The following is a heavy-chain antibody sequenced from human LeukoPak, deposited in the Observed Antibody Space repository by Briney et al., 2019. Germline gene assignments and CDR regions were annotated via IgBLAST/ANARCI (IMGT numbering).Heavy chain of an antibody. Sequence: GASVKVSCKASGYTFTSYDINWVRQATGQGLEWMGWMNPNSGNTGYAQKFQGRVTMTRNTSISTAYMELSSLRSEDTAVYYCARDRGRNTIFGVVITYNWFDPWGQGTLVTASS. CDR3: ARDRGRNTIFGVVITYNWFDP. CDR1: GYTFTSYD. D-gene: IGHD3-3*01. CDR2: MNPNSGNT. J-gene: IGHJ5*02. V-gene: IGHV1-8*01.